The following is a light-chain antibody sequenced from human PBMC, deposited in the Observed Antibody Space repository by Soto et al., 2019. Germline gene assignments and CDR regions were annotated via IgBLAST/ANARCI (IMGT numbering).Light chain of an antibody. J-gene: IGLJ3*02. V-gene: IGLV2-14*01. CDR2: DVS. CDR1: SSDVGGYNS. CDR3: SSKTSSTTVV. Sequence: QSALTQPASVSGSPGQSITISCPGTSSDVGGYNSVSWYQQHPDKAPKLMIYDVSNRPSGVSNRFSGSKSGNTASLTISGLQAEDEADYYCSSKTSSTTVVFGGGTKLTVL.